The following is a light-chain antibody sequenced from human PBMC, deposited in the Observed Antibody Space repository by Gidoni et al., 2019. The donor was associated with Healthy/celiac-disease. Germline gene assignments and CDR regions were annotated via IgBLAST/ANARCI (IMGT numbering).Light chain of an antibody. Sequence: SALTQTASVSGAPGQSITISCTGPSSDVGSYNLFSWYQQHPGKAPQLIIYEVSKRPSGVSNRFSGSKSGNTASLTISALQAEVEADYYCCSYAGSSTLVFGGGTKLTVL. CDR2: EVS. CDR3: CSYAGSSTLV. CDR1: SSDVGSYNL. V-gene: IGLV2-23*02. J-gene: IGLJ2*01.